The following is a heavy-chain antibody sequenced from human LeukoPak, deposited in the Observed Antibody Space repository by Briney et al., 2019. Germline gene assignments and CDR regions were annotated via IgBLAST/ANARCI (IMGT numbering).Heavy chain of an antibody. Sequence: GGSLRLSCTASGFTFGDYAMSWFRQAPGKGLEWVGFIRSKAYGGTTEYAASVKGRFTISRDDSKSIAYLQMNSLKTEDTAVYYCTRDRGNYDFWSGYPLYYYYYMDVWGKGTTVTVSS. J-gene: IGHJ6*03. CDR2: IRSKAYGGTT. D-gene: IGHD3-3*01. CDR3: TRDRGNYDFWSGYPLYYYYYMDV. V-gene: IGHV3-49*03. CDR1: GFTFGDYA.